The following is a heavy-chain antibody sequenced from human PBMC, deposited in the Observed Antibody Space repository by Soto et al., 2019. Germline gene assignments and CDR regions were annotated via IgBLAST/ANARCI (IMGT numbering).Heavy chain of an antibody. CDR1: GFTFSSYW. Sequence: EVQLVESGGGLVQPGGSLTLSCAASGFTFSSYWMHWVRQAPGKGLVWVARIKSDGSGTIYADSVKGRLTISRDNAXNXXDLQMNSLRAEDTAVYFCARGDGDYYDGNGYLGRHWGQGTLVTVSS. CDR2: IKSDGSGT. V-gene: IGHV3-74*01. D-gene: IGHD3-22*01. J-gene: IGHJ4*02. CDR3: ARGDGDYYDGNGYLGRH.